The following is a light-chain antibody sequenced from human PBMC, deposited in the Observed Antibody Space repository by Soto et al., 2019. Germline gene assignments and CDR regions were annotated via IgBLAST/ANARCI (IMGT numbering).Light chain of an antibody. CDR2: GAS. CDR1: QSVSSSY. Sequence: EIVLTQSPGTLYLSPGERATLSCRASQSVSSSYLAWYQQKPGQAPRLLIYGASSRATGIPDRFSGSGSGTDFTLTISRLEPEYFAVYYCQQYGSSLSWTFGQGTKVEI. V-gene: IGKV3-20*01. J-gene: IGKJ1*01. CDR3: QQYGSSLSWT.